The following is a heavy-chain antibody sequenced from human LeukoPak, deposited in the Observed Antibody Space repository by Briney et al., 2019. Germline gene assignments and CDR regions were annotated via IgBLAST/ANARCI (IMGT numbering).Heavy chain of an antibody. CDR1: GLTFSTYW. Sequence: GGSLRLSCAASGLTFSTYWMHWVRQVPGKGLVWVSRVNSDGSSTSYADSVKVRFTISRDNAKNTLYLQMNSLRAEDTAVYYCARPFSGYSYGSFDYWGQGALVTVSS. CDR2: VNSDGSST. CDR3: ARPFSGYSYGSFDY. J-gene: IGHJ4*02. D-gene: IGHD5-18*01. V-gene: IGHV3-74*01.